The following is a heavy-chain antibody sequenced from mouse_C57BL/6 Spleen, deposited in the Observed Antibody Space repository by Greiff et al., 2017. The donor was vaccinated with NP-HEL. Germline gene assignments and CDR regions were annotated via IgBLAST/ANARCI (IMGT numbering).Heavy chain of an antibody. V-gene: IGHV14-1*01. CDR1: GFNIKDYY. CDR3: TTRGKHYYAMDY. J-gene: IGHJ4*01. CDR2: IDPEDGDT. Sequence: EVQLQQSGAELVRPGASVKLSCTASGFNIKDYYMHWVKQRPEQGLEWIGRIDPEDGDTEYAPKFQGKATMTADTSSNTAYLQLSSLTSEDTAVYYCTTRGKHYYAMDYWGQGTSVTVSS.